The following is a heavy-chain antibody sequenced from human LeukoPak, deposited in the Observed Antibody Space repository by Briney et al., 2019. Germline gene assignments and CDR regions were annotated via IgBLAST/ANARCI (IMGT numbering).Heavy chain of an antibody. CDR1: GYSFTSYW. D-gene: IGHD6-13*01. CDR3: ARTIAAAGQGVHY. J-gene: IGHJ4*02. Sequence: GESLKISCKGSGYSFTSYWIGWVRQMPGKGLEWMGIIYPGGSDTRYSPSFQGQVIISADKSISTAYLQWSSLKASDTAMYYCARTIAAAGQGVHYWGQGTLVTVSS. CDR2: IYPGGSDT. V-gene: IGHV5-51*01.